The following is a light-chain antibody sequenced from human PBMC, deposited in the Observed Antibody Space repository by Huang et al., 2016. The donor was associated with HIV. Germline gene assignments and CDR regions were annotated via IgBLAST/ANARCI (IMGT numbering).Light chain of an antibody. CDR2: DAA. CDR1: QSVNTF. J-gene: IGKJ4*01. V-gene: IGKV3-11*01. CDR3: QQRSNRPLT. Sequence: EIVLTQSPATLSLSPGERATLSCRASQSVNTFLAWYQQKPGQAPRLLIYDAANRATGIPARFSGSGSGTDFTFTISSLEPEDFAVYYCQQRSNRPLTFGGGTKVEIK.